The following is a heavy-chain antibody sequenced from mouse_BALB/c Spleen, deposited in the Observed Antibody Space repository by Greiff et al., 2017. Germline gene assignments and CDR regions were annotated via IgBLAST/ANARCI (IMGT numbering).Heavy chain of an antibody. J-gene: IGHJ4*01. CDR2: ISSGSSTI. Sequence: EVHLVESGGGLVQPGGSRKLSCAASGFTFSSFGMHWVRQSPEKGLEWVAYISSGSSTIYYADTVKGRFTISRDNPKNTLFLQMTSLRSEDTAMYYCARFAYYRSYYAMDYWGQGTSVTVSS. V-gene: IGHV5-17*02. CDR3: ARFAYYRSYYAMDY. CDR1: GFTFSSFG. D-gene: IGHD2-14*01.